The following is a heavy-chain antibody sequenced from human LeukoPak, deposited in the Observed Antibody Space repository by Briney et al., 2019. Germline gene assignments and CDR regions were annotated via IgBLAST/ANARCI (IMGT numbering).Heavy chain of an antibody. J-gene: IGHJ4*02. CDR2: IKEDGSET. CDR1: GFIFKKYW. CDR3: ARETPRRGETRDGYR. Sequence: GGSLRLSCGASGFIFKKYWMNWVRQVPGKGLECLANIKEDGSETYYADSVKGRFTISRDNPKNLLFLQINSLRVEDTAVYYCARETPRRGETRDGYRWGQGTVVTVSP. V-gene: IGHV3-7*01. D-gene: IGHD5-24*01.